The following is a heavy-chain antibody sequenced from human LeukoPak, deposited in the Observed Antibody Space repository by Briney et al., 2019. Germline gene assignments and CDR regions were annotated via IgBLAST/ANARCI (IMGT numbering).Heavy chain of an antibody. J-gene: IGHJ3*02. V-gene: IGHV3-23*01. CDR2: ISGSGAST. D-gene: IGHD2-2*02. CDR3: ARGPYCSSASCYSVGAFDI. Sequence: GGSLRLSCGASGFTFSSYAMSWVPQAPGKGLEWGSAISGSGASTYYADSVKGRFTISRDNSKNTLSLQMNSLRAEDTAVYHCARGPYCSSASCYSVGAFDIWGRGTMVTVSS. CDR1: GFTFSSYA.